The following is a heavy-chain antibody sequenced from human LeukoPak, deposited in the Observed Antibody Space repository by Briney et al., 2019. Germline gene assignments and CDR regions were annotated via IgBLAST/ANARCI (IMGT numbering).Heavy chain of an antibody. D-gene: IGHD4-23*01. V-gene: IGHV4-59*08. Sequence: SETLSLTCTVSGGSISSYYWSWIRQPPGKGLEWIGYIYYSGSTNYNPSLKSRVTISLDTSKNQISLKLSSVTAADAAVYYCARHTTVVPPHYFDYWGQGTLVTVSS. CDR3: ARHTTVVPPHYFDY. J-gene: IGHJ4*02. CDR2: IYYSGST. CDR1: GGSISSYY.